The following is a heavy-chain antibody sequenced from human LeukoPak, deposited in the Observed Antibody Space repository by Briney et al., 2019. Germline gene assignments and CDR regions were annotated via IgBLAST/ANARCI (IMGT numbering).Heavy chain of an antibody. J-gene: IGHJ6*02. V-gene: IGHV4-39*01. Sequence: SETLSLTCTVSGGSISSGGYYWSWIRQHPGKGLEWIGSIYYSGSTYYNPSLKSRVTISVDTSKNQFSLKLSSVTAADTAVYYCARLRGGSWYPNYYYYYGMDVWGQGTTVTVSS. CDR3: ARLRGGSWYPNYYYYYGMDV. CDR2: IYYSGST. CDR1: GGSISSGGYY. D-gene: IGHD6-13*01.